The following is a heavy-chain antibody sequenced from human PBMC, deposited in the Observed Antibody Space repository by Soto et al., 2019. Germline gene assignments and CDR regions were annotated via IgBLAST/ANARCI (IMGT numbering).Heavy chain of an antibody. V-gene: IGHV4-34*01. J-gene: IGHJ6*02. CDR3: ARGRQYFSSAGARYYGMDV. Sequence: SETLSLTCAVYGGSFSGYYWSWIRQPPGKGLEWIGEINHSGSTNYNPSLKSRVTISVDTSKNQFSLKLSSVTAADTAVYYCARGRQYFSSAGARYYGMDVWGQGTTVTVSS. CDR2: INHSGST. D-gene: IGHD3-9*01. CDR1: GGSFSGYY.